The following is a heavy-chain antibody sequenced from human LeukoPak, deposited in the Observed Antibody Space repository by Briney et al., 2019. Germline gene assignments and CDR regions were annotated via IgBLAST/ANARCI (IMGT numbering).Heavy chain of an antibody. V-gene: IGHV4-59*01. J-gene: IGHJ5*02. CDR2: IYYSGST. Sequence: SETLSLTCTVSGGAISSYYWFWIRQPPGKGLEWIGYIYYSGSTNYNPSLKSRVTISLDTSKNQFSLKLSSVTAADTAIYYCARKKFIAAGGFDPWGQGTLVTVPS. D-gene: IGHD6-6*01. CDR1: GGAISSYY. CDR3: ARKKFIAAGGFDP.